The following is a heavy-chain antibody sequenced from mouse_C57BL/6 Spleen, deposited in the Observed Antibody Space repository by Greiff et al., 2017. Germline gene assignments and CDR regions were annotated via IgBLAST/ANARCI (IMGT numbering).Heavy chain of an antibody. Sequence: VQLQQSGPELVKPGASVKISCKASGYAFSSSWMNWVKQRPGKGLEWIGRIYPGDGDPNYNGKFKGKATLTADKSSSTAYMQRSSLTSEDSDVYFCARRGPVVADYAMDYWGQGTSVTVSS. J-gene: IGHJ4*01. CDR3: ARRGPVVADYAMDY. V-gene: IGHV1-82*01. CDR2: IYPGDGDP. D-gene: IGHD1-1*01. CDR1: GYAFSSSW.